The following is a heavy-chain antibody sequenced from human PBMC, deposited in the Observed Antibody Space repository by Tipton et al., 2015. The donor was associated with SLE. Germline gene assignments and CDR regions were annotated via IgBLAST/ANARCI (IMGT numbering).Heavy chain of an antibody. CDR2: INHSGST. CDR1: GGSFSGYY. J-gene: IGHJ4*02. CDR3: ARGIAAFPYY. V-gene: IGHV4-34*01. Sequence: TLSLTCAVYGGSFSGYYWSWIRQPPGKGLEWIGEINHSGSTNYNPSLKSRVTISVDTSKNQFSLKLSSVTAADTAVYYCARGIAAFPYYWGPGPLVTFSS. D-gene: IGHD6-13*01.